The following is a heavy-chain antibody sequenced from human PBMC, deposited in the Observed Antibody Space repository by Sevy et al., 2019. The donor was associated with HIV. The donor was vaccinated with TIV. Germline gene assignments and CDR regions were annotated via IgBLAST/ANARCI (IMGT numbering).Heavy chain of an antibody. Sequence: ASVKVSCKASGYTFTSYAMHWVRQAPGQRLEWMGWINAGNGNTKYSQKFQGRVTFTRDKSAGTAYMELSSLRPEDTAVYYCASEIQGVTKFFSSYYYYYMDVWGKGTTVTVSS. J-gene: IGHJ6*03. D-gene: IGHD4-17*01. CDR2: INAGNGNT. CDR1: GYTFTSYA. V-gene: IGHV1-3*01. CDR3: ASEIQGVTKFFSSYYYYYMDV.